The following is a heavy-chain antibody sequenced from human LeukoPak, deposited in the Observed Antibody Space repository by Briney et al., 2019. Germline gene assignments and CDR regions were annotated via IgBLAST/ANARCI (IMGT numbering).Heavy chain of an antibody. CDR1: GFTFSTYS. D-gene: IGHD3-10*01. J-gene: IGHJ4*02. CDR2: ITGSSSFI. V-gene: IGHV3-21*01. Sequence: GGSLRLSCAASGFTFSTYSMNWVRQAPGKGLEWVSSITGSSSFIYYADSVKGRFTISRDNAKNSLHLQMNSLRAEDTAVYYCARDYYGSDDYWGQGTLDTVSS. CDR3: ARDYYGSDDY.